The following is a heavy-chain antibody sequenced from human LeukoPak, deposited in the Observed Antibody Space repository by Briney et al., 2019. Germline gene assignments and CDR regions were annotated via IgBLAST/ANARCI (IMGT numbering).Heavy chain of an antibody. CDR1: GFTFSSYG. Sequence: AGSLRLSCAASGFTFSSYGMSWVRQAPGKGLGRISYISSSGTTIYYADTGKGSITLSRYNAKNSLSLQINGPRADDTDFYSCDRDFGSGRRWFDYWGRGTLVTVSS. CDR2: ISSSGTTI. D-gene: IGHD4-23*01. V-gene: IGHV3-48*01. J-gene: IGHJ4*02. CDR3: DRDFGSGRRWFDY.